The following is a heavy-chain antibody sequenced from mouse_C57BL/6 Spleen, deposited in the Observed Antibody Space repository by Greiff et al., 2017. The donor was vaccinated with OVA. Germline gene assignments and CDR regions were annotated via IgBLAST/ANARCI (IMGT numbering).Heavy chain of an antibody. CDR1: GYAFTNYL. J-gene: IGHJ3*01. CDR2: INPGSGGT. V-gene: IGHV1-54*01. D-gene: IGHD3-2*02. CDR3: ARSGQLRLPY. Sequence: QVQLKQSGAELVRPGTSVKVSCKASGYAFTNYLIEWVKQRPGQGLEWIGVINPGSGGTNYNEKFKGKATLTADKSSSTAYMQLSSLTSEDSAVYFCARSGQLRLPYWGQGTLVTVSA.